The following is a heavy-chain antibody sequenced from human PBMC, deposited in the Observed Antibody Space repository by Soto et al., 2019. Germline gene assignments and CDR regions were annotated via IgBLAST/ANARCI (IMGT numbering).Heavy chain of an antibody. D-gene: IGHD6-19*01. J-gene: IGHJ4*02. CDR3: AMIHWSQSSLDY. CDR2: VSHRGTA. V-gene: IGHV4-30-2*01. Sequence: PSQTLSLTCAVSGGSNDSTDYSLTWIRETPGKGLEGIGYVSHRGTAYSIPALNGRLTLSMDSSQTQFSLKLTTVTAADSAVYYCAMIHWSQSSLDYWGRGILVTVSS. CDR1: GGSNDSTDYS.